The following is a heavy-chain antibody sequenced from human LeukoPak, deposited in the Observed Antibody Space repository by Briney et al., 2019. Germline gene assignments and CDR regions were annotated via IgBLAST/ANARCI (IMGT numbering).Heavy chain of an antibody. D-gene: IGHD3-10*01. V-gene: IGHV1-2*02. CDR2: INPNSGGT. J-gene: IGHJ4*02. CDR1: GYTFTGYY. Sequence: EASVKVSCKASGYTFTGYYMHWVRQAPGQGLEWMGWINPNSGGTNYAQKFQGRATMTRDTSISTAYMELSRLRSDDTAVYYCARVHGSGTGFDYWGQGTLVTVSS. CDR3: ARVHGSGTGFDY.